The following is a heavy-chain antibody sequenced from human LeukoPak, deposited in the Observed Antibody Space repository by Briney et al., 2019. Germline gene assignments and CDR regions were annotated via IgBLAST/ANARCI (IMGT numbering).Heavy chain of an antibody. V-gene: IGHV3-30*18. D-gene: IGHD4-17*01. CDR2: ISFDGSNQ. Sequence: GGPLRLSCAASGFTFSNAWMSWVRQAPGQGLEWVAVISFDGSNQYYADSVKGRFTIYRDNFKNTVYLQMNSLRAEETAVYYCAKSHPPTVTTEEGEYLQHWGQGTLVTVSS. CDR3: AKSHPPTVTTEEGEYLQH. J-gene: IGHJ1*01. CDR1: GFTFSNAW.